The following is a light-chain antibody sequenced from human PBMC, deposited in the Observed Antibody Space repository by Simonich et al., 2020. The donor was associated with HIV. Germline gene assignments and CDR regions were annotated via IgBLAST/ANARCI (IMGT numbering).Light chain of an antibody. CDR3: HQRSNWPPWMYT. V-gene: IGKV3-11*01. Sequence: EIVMTQSPATLSVSPGERAPLSCRASQSVSSNLAWYQQKPGQAPRLLISDASNRATGIPARFSGSGSGTDFTLTISSLEPEDFAVYYCHQRSNWPPWMYTFGQGTKLEIK. CDR1: QSVSSN. CDR2: DAS. J-gene: IGKJ2*01.